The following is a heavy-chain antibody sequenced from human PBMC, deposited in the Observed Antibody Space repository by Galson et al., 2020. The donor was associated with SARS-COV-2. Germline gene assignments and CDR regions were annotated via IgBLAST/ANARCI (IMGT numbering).Heavy chain of an antibody. CDR3: ASEGIAVAGTIFDY. Sequence: GESLKLSCAASGFTFSSYAMHWVRQAPGKGLEWVAVISYDGSNKYYADSVKGRFTISRDNSKNTLYLQMNSLRAEDTAVYYCASEGIAVAGTIFDYWGQGTLVTVSS. J-gene: IGHJ4*02. V-gene: IGHV3-30*04. CDR1: GFTFSSYA. CDR2: ISYDGSNK. D-gene: IGHD6-19*01.